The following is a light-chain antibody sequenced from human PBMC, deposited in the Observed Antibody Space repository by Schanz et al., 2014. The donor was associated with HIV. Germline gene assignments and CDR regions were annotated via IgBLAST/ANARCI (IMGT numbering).Light chain of an antibody. CDR1: QSVLYSSNNKNY. J-gene: IGKJ1*01. CDR2: WAS. CDR3: QQYYNNRGCT. Sequence: DIVMTQSPDSLAVSLGERATINCKSSQSVLYSSNNKNYLAWYQQRPGQPPKLLIYWASTRESGVPDRFSGRGSVTDYALTISSLQADDVAVYYCQQYYNNRGCTFCQGPKVQIK. V-gene: IGKV4-1*01.